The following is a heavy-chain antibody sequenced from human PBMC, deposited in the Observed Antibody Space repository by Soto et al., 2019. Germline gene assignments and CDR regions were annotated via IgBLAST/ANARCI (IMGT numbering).Heavy chain of an antibody. CDR1: GFTFSDYY. J-gene: IGHJ4*02. Sequence: LRLSCAASGFTFSDYYFTWIRQAPGKGLEWVSYISFSGSTIYYADSVKGRFTISRDNAKNSLYLQMNNLRPEDTAVYYCAGGDSGSFDSWGQGTLVTVS. CDR2: ISFSGSTI. V-gene: IGHV3-11*01. D-gene: IGHD3-16*01. CDR3: AGGDSGSFDS.